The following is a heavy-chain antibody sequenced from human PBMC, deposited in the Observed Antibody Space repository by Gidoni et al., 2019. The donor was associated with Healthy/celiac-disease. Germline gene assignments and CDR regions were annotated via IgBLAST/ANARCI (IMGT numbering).Heavy chain of an antibody. Sequence: EVQLLASGGGLVQPGGSLRLSCAASGFTFSRYGMSWVRQAPGKGLEWVSAISGSGGSTYYADSVKGRFTISRDNSKNTLYLQMNSLRAEDTAVYYCAKGSIWEGAKDAFDIWGQGTMVTVSS. CDR2: ISGSGGST. CDR3: AKGSIWEGAKDAFDI. D-gene: IGHD1-26*01. CDR1: GFTFSRYG. J-gene: IGHJ3*02. V-gene: IGHV3-23*01.